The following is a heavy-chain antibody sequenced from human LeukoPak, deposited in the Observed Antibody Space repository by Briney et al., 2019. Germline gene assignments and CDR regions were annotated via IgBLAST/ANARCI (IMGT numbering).Heavy chain of an antibody. D-gene: IGHD6-19*01. J-gene: IGHJ4*02. V-gene: IGHV3-23*01. CDR2: ISGSGGST. Sequence: PGGSLRLSCAASGFTFSSYAMSWVRQAPGKGLEWVSAISGSGGSTYYADSVKGWFTISRDNSKNTLYLQMNSLRAEDTAVYYCAKDPLSSGWYGRTYYFDYWGQGTLVTVSS. CDR1: GFTFSSYA. CDR3: AKDPLSSGWYGRTYYFDY.